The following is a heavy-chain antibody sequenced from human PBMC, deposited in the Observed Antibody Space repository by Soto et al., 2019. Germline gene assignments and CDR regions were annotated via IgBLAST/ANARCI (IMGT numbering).Heavy chain of an antibody. V-gene: IGHV3-74*01. CDR1: GFTLSNYW. CDR2: VNSDGSNT. D-gene: IGHD2-15*01. J-gene: IGHJ5*02. Sequence: GWSLRLSCAAPGFTLSNYWMHWVRQVSGKGLEWVSYVNSDGSNTKYADSVKGRFTISTDNAKSMLFLQADSLRADDTAVYYCTRGRYCTDASCYNSRFDPWGQGTLVTVSS. CDR3: TRGRYCTDASCYNSRFDP.